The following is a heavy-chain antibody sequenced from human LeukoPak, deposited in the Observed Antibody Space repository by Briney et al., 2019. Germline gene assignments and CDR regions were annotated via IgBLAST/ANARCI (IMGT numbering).Heavy chain of an antibody. Sequence: GGSLRLSCATSGFTFSSYAMNWVRQAPGKGLECVSFTYYAASVKGRFTVSRDNSKNTLYLQMNGLRADDTAVYYCAGCSGGSCYSRGKYGVDVWGQGTTVIVSS. CDR2: T. D-gene: IGHD2-15*01. J-gene: IGHJ6*02. CDR1: GFTFSSYA. V-gene: IGHV3-23*01. CDR3: AGCSGGSCYSRGKYGVDV.